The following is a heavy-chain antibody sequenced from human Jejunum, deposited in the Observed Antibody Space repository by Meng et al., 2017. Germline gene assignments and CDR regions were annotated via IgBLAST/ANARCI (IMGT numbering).Heavy chain of an antibody. Sequence: VQRAEAGPGLVRPPETLSLICTVPGGSVSRAGYQWGWIRQPPGKGLERIGYASTNYNPSLKSRVTISLDTSRNQFSLSLSSVTAADTAVYYCARDHMGSLDYWGQGILVTVSS. D-gene: IGHD1-26*01. CDR3: ARDHMGSLDY. J-gene: IGHJ4*02. V-gene: IGHV4-61*08. CDR1: GGSVSRAGYQ. CDR2: AST.